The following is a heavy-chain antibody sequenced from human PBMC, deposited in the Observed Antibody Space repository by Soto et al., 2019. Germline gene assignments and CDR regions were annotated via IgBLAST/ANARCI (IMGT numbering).Heavy chain of an antibody. Sequence: ASVKVSCKASGYTFTSYDINWVRQATGQGLEWMGWMNPNSGNTGYAQKFQGRVTMTRNTPISTAYMELSSLRSEDTAVYYCARENAGYCSGGSCYSDYYYYMDVWGKGTTVTVSS. J-gene: IGHJ6*03. D-gene: IGHD2-15*01. CDR2: MNPNSGNT. CDR1: GYTFTSYD. V-gene: IGHV1-8*01. CDR3: ARENAGYCSGGSCYSDYYYYMDV.